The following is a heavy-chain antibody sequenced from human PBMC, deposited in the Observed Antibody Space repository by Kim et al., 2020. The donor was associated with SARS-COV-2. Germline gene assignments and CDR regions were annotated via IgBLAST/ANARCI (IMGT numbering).Heavy chain of an antibody. Sequence: SETLSLTCAVYGGSFSGYYWSWIRQPPGKGLEWIGEINHSGSTNYNPSLKSRVTISVDTSKNQFSLKLSSVTAADTAVYYCARLDYVWGSYRFPYYFDYWGQGTLVTVSS. V-gene: IGHV4-34*01. CDR3: ARLDYVWGSYRFPYYFDY. CDR2: INHSGST. J-gene: IGHJ4*02. D-gene: IGHD3-16*02. CDR1: GGSFSGYY.